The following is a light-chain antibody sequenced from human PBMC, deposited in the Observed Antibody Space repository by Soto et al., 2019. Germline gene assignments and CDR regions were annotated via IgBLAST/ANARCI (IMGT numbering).Light chain of an antibody. Sequence: QSALTQPASVSGCPGQSITMSCTGTSSDVGGYNYVSWYQQHPGKAPKLVIYEVTNRPSGVSNRFSGSKSGNTASLTISGLQADDEANYYCSSYTSGSTLYVFGSGTKVTVL. CDR1: SSDVGGYNY. V-gene: IGLV2-14*01. CDR2: EVT. J-gene: IGLJ1*01. CDR3: SSYTSGSTLYV.